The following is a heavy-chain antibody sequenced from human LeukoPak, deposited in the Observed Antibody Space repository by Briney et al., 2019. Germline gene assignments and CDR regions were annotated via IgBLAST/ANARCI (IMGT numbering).Heavy chain of an antibody. CDR3: ARNGYDFWSGYYTDP. CDR1: GYTFTGYY. CDR2: INPNSGGT. Sequence: ASVKVSCKASGYTFTGYYMHWVRQAPGQGLEWMGWINPNSGGTNYAQKFQGRVTMTRDTSISTAYMELSRPRSDDTAVYYCARNGYDFWSGYYTDPWGQGTLVTVSS. D-gene: IGHD3-3*01. V-gene: IGHV1-2*02. J-gene: IGHJ5*02.